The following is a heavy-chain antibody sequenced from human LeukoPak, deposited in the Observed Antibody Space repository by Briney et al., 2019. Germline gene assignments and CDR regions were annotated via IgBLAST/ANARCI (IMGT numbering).Heavy chain of an antibody. V-gene: IGHV4-59*08. D-gene: IGHD3-22*01. CDR1: GGSISSYY. J-gene: IGHJ4*01. CDR3: ARTLRYYDSSGPFDY. Sequence: ASETLSLTCTVSGGSISSYYWSWIRQPPGKGLEWIGYIYYSGSTNYNPSLKSRVTISVDTSKNQFSLKLSSVTAADTAVYYCARTLRYYDSSGPFDYWGHGTLVTVSS. CDR2: IYYSGST.